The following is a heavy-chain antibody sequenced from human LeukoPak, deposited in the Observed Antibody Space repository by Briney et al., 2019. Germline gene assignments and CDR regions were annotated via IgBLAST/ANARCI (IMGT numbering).Heavy chain of an antibody. D-gene: IGHD2-15*01. V-gene: IGHV1-2*06. J-gene: IGHJ4*02. Sequence: ASVKVSCKASGYTFTGYYMHWVRQAPGQGLEWMGRINPNSGGTNYAQKFQGRVTMTRDTSISTAYMELSRLRSDDTAVYYCASCPSLGGGYCSGGSCCHGLDYWGQGTLVTVSS. CDR1: GYTFTGYY. CDR3: ASCPSLGGGYCSGGSCCHGLDY. CDR2: INPNSGGT.